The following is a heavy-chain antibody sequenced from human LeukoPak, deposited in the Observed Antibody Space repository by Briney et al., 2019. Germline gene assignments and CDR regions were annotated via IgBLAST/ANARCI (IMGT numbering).Heavy chain of an antibody. CDR1: GFTFSSHG. CDR2: IRYDGSNK. CDR3: AKDPNGYYYDILETFQH. J-gene: IGHJ1*01. Sequence: GGSLRLSCAASGFTFSSHGMHWVRQAPGKGLEWVAFIRYDGSNKYYADSVKGRFTISRDNSKNTLYLQMNSLRAEDTAVYYCAKDPNGYYYDILETFQHWGQGTLVTVSS. V-gene: IGHV3-30*02. D-gene: IGHD3-22*01.